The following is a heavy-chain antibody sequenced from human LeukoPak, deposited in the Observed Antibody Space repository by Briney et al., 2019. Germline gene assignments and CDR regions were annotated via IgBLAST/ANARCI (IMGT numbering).Heavy chain of an antibody. V-gene: IGHV4-39*01. CDR1: GGSISSSSYY. CDR2: IYDSGST. J-gene: IGHJ3*02. D-gene: IGHD2-2*02. Sequence: PSETLSLTCTVSGGSISSSSYYWGWIRQPPGKGLEWIGSIYDSGSTYHNPSLKSRVTISVDTSKNQFSLKLSSVTAADTAVYYCARPYCSSTSCYMAFAFDIWGQGTMVTVSS. CDR3: ARPYCSSTSCYMAFAFDI.